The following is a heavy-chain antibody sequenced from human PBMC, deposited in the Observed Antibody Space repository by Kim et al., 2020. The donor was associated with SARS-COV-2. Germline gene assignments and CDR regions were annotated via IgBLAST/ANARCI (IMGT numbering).Heavy chain of an antibody. V-gene: IGHV3-33*05. J-gene: IGHJ6*02. CDR3: ARLVVPAGLLYYGVDV. Sequence: GGSLRLSCAASGFTFISYGMHWVRQAPGKGLEWVAVISYDGSNKYYADSVKGRFTISRDNSKNTLYLQMNSLRAEDTAVYYCARLVVPAGLLYYGVDVWGQGTTVTVSS. CDR2: ISYDGSNK. D-gene: IGHD2-2*01. CDR1: GFTFISYG.